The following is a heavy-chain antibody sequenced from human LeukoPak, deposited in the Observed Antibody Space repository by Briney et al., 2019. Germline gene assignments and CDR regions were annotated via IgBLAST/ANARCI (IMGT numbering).Heavy chain of an antibody. Sequence: PSETLSLTCTVSGGSISSYYWSWIRQPPGKGLEWIGYIYYSGSTNYNPSLKSRVTISVDTSKNQFSLKLSSVTAADTAVYYCARDHGNYDILTGYSPGGWFDPWGQGTLVTVSS. CDR2: IYYSGST. CDR3: ARDHGNYDILTGYSPGGWFDP. V-gene: IGHV4-59*01. D-gene: IGHD3-9*01. J-gene: IGHJ5*02. CDR1: GGSISSYY.